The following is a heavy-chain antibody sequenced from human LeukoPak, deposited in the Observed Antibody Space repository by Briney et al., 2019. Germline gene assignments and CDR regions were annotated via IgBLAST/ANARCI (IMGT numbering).Heavy chain of an antibody. CDR2: ISYDGSNK. CDR3: ARDLSGVTGYIYGRGIDY. V-gene: IGHV3-30*04. CDR1: GFTFSSYA. Sequence: GGSLRLSCAASGFTFSSYAMHWVRQAPGKGLEWVAVISYDGSNKYYADSVKGRFTISRDNSKNTLYLQMNSLRAEDTAVYYCARDLSGVTGYIYGRGIDYWGQGTLVTVSS. D-gene: IGHD5-18*01. J-gene: IGHJ4*02.